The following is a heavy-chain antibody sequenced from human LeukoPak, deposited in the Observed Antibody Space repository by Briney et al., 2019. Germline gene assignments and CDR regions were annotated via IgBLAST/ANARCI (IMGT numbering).Heavy chain of an antibody. CDR1: GFTFSSYA. CDR2: ISGSGGST. Sequence: GGSLRLSCAASGFTFSSYAMSWVRKAPGKGLEWVSAISGSGGSTYYADSVKGRFTISRDNSKNTLYLQMNSLRADDTAVYYCAKTHSSSWYDPTGRYFQHWGQGTLVTVSS. D-gene: IGHD6-13*01. J-gene: IGHJ1*01. V-gene: IGHV3-23*01. CDR3: AKTHSSSWYDPTGRYFQH.